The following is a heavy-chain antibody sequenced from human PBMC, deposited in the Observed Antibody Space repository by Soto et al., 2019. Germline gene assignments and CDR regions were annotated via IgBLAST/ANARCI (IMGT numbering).Heavy chain of an antibody. CDR3: GRRRSAYYYAMDV. Sequence: PSETLSLTCTVSGGSISSYYWSWIRQPPGKGLEWIGYIYYSGSTYYNPSLKSRVTISVDTSKNQFSLKLSSVTAADTAVYYCGRRRSAYYYAMDVWAQGTTFTVSS. V-gene: IGHV4-59*12. J-gene: IGHJ6*02. CDR2: IYYSGST. CDR1: GGSISSYY.